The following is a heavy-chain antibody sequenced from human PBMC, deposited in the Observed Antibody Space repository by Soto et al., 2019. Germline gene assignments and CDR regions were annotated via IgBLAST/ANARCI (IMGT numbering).Heavy chain of an antibody. V-gene: IGHV4-30-2*01. CDR2: IYHSGAT. Sequence: QLQLQESGSGLVKPSQTLVLTCTVSGDSISRDGFSWSWIRQPPGKGLEWIGYIYHSGATYYNPYLRSRVATSVDKSKNQFSLSLPSVTAADTAVYYCAREMSYYFDSWGQGTLVTVSS. CDR3: AREMSYYFDS. J-gene: IGHJ4*02. CDR1: GDSISRDGFS.